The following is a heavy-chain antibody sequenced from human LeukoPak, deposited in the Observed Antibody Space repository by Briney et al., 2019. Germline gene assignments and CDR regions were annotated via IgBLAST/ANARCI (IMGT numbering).Heavy chain of an antibody. D-gene: IGHD2-2*02. CDR1: GASIKSGSYY. V-gene: IGHV4-39*01. CDR3: ARQTPAETKRYTFQDV. Sequence: PSETLSLTCTVSGASIKSGSYYWAWMRQAPGKGLEWSGSIYKSGRMYTNPSLKSRVVVSLDTSGNQFSLSLSSVPAADTAAYFCARQTPAETKRYTFQDVWGLGTTVIVSS. J-gene: IGHJ6*02. CDR2: IYKSGRM.